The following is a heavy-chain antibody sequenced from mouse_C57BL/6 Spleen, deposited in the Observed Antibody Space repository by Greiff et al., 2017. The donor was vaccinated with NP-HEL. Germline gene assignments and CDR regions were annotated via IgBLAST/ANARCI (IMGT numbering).Heavy chain of an antibody. CDR2: IDPETGGT. D-gene: IGHD2-4*01. J-gene: IGHJ2*01. Sequence: LVESGAELVRPGASVTLSCKASGYTFTDYEMHWVKQTPVHGLEWIGAIDPETGGTAYNQKFKGKAILTADKSSSTAYMELRSLTSEDSAVYYCTIYYDYFYFDYWGQGTTLTVSS. CDR1: GYTFTDYE. V-gene: IGHV1-15*01. CDR3: TIYYDYFYFDY.